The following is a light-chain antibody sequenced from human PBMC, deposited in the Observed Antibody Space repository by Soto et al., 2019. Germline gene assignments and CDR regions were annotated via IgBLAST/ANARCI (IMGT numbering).Light chain of an antibody. V-gene: IGLV1-44*01. CDR3: AVWGDKLDGPGV. CDR1: SSTIGNNA. CDR2: GHD. Sequence: QSVLTQPPSASGPPGQRVTISCSGSSSTIGNNAVDWYQQLPGTAPKLLIHGHDQRPLGVPDRFSASRSGTSATLAISGLQPGDEGIYYCAVWGDKLDGPGVFGGGTKLTVL. J-gene: IGLJ3*02.